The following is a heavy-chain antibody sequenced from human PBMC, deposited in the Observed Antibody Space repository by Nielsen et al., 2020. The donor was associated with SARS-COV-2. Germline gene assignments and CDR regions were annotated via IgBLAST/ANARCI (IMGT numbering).Heavy chain of an antibody. CDR2: IYPGDSDT. D-gene: IGHD1-26*01. Sequence: GESLKISCKGSGYSFTSYWIGWVRQMPGKGLEWMGIIYPGDSDTRYSPSFQGQVTISADKSISTAYLQWSSLKASDTAMYYCARHSGSSQYYYYYYGMDVWGQGTTVTVS. V-gene: IGHV5-51*01. CDR1: GYSFTSYW. J-gene: IGHJ6*02. CDR3: ARHSGSSQYYYYYYGMDV.